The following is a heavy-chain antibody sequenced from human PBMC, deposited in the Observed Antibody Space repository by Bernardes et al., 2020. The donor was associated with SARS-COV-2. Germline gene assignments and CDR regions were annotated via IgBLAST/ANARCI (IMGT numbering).Heavy chain of an antibody. J-gene: IGHJ6*02. V-gene: IGHV3-74*03. D-gene: IGHD6-19*01. CDR3: ARDQWRPDYYYGLDV. CDR1: GFTVSVYW. CDR2: VNSDGSRI. Sequence: GGSLRLSCAASGFTVSVYWMHWVRQAPGKGLVWVARVNSDGSRITYADSVKGRFTISRDNAKNTLYLQMNSLRAEDTAVYYCARDQWRPDYYYGLDVWGQGTKVTVS.